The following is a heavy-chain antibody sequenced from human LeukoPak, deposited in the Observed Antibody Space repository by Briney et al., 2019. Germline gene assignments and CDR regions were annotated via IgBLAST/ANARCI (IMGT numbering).Heavy chain of an antibody. D-gene: IGHD3-22*01. CDR1: GYTFTSYY. Sequence: ASVKVPCKASGYTFTSYYMHWVRQAPGQGLEWMGIINPSGGSTSYAQKFQGRVTMTRDMSTSTVYMELSSLRSEDTAVYYCARDPSEYYYDSSGYYLFRELGYFDYWGQGTLVTVSS. CDR3: ARDPSEYYYDSSGYYLFRELGYFDY. V-gene: IGHV1-46*01. CDR2: INPSGGST. J-gene: IGHJ4*02.